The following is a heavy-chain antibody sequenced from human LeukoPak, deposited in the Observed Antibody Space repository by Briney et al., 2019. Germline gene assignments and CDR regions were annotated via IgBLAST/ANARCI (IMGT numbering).Heavy chain of an antibody. CDR3: RIVVMPAAAFDY. J-gene: IGHJ4*02. V-gene: IGHV4-39*07. D-gene: IGHD2-2*01. CDR1: GGSFTNTAYY. CDR2: VYNSGKI. Sequence: SETLSLTCTVSGGSFTNTAYYWGWIRQPPGQGLEWIGGVYNSGKIYYNPSLKSRVTISIDTSNNQFSLNLNSVTAADTAVYYCRIVVMPAAAFDYWGQGALVTVSS.